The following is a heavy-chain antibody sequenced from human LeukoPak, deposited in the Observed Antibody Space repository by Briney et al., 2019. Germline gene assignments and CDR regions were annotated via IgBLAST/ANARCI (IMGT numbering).Heavy chain of an antibody. D-gene: IGHD3-10*01. Sequence: GGSLRLSCAASGFTFSSYAMSWVRQAPGKGLEWVSAISGSGGSTYYADSVKGRFTISRDNSKNTLYLQMNSLRAEGTAVYYCAKDDSRGSGSSGWFDPWGQGTLVTVSS. V-gene: IGHV3-23*01. CDR2: ISGSGGST. J-gene: IGHJ5*02. CDR1: GFTFSSYA. CDR3: AKDDSRGSGSSGWFDP.